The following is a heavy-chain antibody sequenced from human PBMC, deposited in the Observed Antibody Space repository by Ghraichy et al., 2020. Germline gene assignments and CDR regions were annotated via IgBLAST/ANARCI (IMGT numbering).Heavy chain of an antibody. D-gene: IGHD4-17*01. CDR2: ISAYNGNT. CDR1: GYTFTSYG. V-gene: IGHV1-18*01. CDR3: ARDDYGDYGGGHFAFDI. J-gene: IGHJ3*02. Sequence: ASVKVSCKASGYTFTSYGISWVRQAPGQGLEWMGWISAYNGNTNYAQKLQGRVTMTTDTSTSTAYMELRSLRSDDTAVYYCARDDYGDYGGGHFAFDIWGQGTMVTVSS.